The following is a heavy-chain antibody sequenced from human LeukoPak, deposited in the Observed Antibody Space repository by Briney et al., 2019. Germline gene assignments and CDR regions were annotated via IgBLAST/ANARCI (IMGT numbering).Heavy chain of an antibody. CDR1: GYTLTELS. J-gene: IGHJ5*02. D-gene: IGHD2-21*02. Sequence: ASVKVSCKVSGYTLTELSMHWVRQAPGKGLEWMGGFDPEAGETIYAQKFQGRVTMTEDTSTDTAYMELSSLRSEDTAVYYCATVPIVVVTAIPGSGWFDPWGQGTLVTVSS. V-gene: IGHV1-24*01. CDR3: ATVPIVVVTAIPGSGWFDP. CDR2: FDPEAGET.